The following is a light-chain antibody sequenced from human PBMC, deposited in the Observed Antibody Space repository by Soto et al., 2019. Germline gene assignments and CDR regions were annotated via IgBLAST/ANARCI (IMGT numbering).Light chain of an antibody. Sequence: EIGLTQSPATLSMSPVERATLSFMSIHSVSSSYLAWYQQKPGQAPRLLIYGASSRATGIPDRFSGSGSGTDFTLTISRLEPEDFAVYFCQHYGSSPPVTFGQGTRLEIK. J-gene: IGKJ5*01. V-gene: IGKV3-20*01. CDR2: GAS. CDR3: QHYGSSPPVT. CDR1: HSVSSSY.